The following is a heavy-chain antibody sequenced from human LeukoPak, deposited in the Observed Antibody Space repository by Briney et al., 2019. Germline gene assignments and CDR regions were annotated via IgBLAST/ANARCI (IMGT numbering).Heavy chain of an antibody. J-gene: IGHJ5*02. D-gene: IGHD5-18*01. Sequence: VASVKVSCKASGGTFNNYAISWVRQAPGHGLEWMGRFIPILGISNYAQKFQGRVTITADKSTSTAYMELSSLRSEDTAVYYCAREETAMATGWFDPWGQGTLVTVSS. V-gene: IGHV1-69*04. CDR2: FIPILGIS. CDR1: GGTFNNYA. CDR3: AREETAMATGWFDP.